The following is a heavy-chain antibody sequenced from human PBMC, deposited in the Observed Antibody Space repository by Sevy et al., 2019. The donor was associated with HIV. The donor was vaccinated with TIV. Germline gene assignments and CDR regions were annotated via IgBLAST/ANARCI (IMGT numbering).Heavy chain of an antibody. V-gene: IGHV3-30*02. D-gene: IGHD6-13*01. Sequence: GSLRLSCAASGFTFSSYGMHWVRQAPGKGLEWVAFIQYDGSNKYYADSVKGRFTISRDNSKNTLYLQMNSLRAEDTAVYYCAKDRVGYSSSRYFAFDLWGQGTMVTVSS. CDR3: AKDRVGYSSSRYFAFDL. CDR2: IQYDGSNK. CDR1: GFTFSSYG. J-gene: IGHJ3*01.